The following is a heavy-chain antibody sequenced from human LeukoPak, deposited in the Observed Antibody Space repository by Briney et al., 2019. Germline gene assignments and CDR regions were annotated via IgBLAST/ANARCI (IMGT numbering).Heavy chain of an antibody. D-gene: IGHD3-22*01. CDR1: GDSISSGNYY. CDR3: ARGPYSYDSSGCFDY. Sequence: SETLSLTCTVSGDSISSGNYYWSWIRQPAGKGLEWIGRIYTSGSTNYNPSLQSRVTISVDTSKNQFSLRLNSVTATDTAMYYCARGPYSYDSSGCFDYWGQGALVTVSS. CDR2: IYTSGST. J-gene: IGHJ4*02. V-gene: IGHV4-61*02.